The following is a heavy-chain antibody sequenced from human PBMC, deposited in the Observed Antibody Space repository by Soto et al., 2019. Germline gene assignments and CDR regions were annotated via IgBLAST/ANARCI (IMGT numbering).Heavy chain of an antibody. J-gene: IGHJ6*02. V-gene: IGHV1-2*04. CDR1: GYTFTGYY. D-gene: IGHD6-13*01. CDR3: ARASLIAAAGKAVFDYYGMGV. CDR2: INPNSGGT. Sequence: ASVKVSCKASGYTFTGYYMHWVRQAPGQGLEWMGWINPNSGGTNYAQKFQGWVTMTRDTSISTAYMELSRLRSDDTAVYYCARASLIAAAGKAVFDYYGMGVWGQGTTVTVSS.